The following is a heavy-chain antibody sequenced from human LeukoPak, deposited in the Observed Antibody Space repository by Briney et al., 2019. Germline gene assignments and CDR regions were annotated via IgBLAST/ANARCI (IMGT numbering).Heavy chain of an antibody. D-gene: IGHD3-22*01. Sequence: PSETLSLTCTVSGGSISSRSYYWAWIRQPPGKGLEWIGSINYSGNTYYSPSLKSRVTMSVDTSKNQFSLKLSSVTAADTAVYYCARGRQDVTMIVVVMTAVSYYLDVWGKGTTVTVS. CDR3: ARGRQDVTMIVVVMTAVSYYLDV. J-gene: IGHJ6*03. CDR1: GGSISSRSYY. CDR2: INYSGNT. V-gene: IGHV4-39*07.